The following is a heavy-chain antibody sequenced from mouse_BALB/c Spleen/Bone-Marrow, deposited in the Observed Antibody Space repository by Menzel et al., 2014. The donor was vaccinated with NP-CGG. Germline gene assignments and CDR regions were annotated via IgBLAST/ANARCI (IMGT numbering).Heavy chain of an antibody. D-gene: IGHD2-10*02. CDR1: GFTFSSYA. J-gene: IGHJ3*01. CDR2: ISSGGSYT. CDR3: ARDRYGNYPWFAY. V-gene: IGHV5-9-4*01. Sequence: DVKLVESGGGLVKPGGSLKLSCAASGFTFSSYAMSWVRQSPEKRLEWVAEISSGGSYTYYPDTVTGRFTISRDNAKNXLYLKMSSLRSEDTAMYYCARDRYGNYPWFAYWGQGTLVTVSA.